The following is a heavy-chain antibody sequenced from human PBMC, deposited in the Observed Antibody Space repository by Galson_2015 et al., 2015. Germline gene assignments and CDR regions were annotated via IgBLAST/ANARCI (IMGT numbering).Heavy chain of an antibody. CDR1: GLTVSSNY. V-gene: IGHV3-53*01. J-gene: IGHJ4*02. CDR2: IYSGGSP. CDR3: GRGEAYPSPFGY. Sequence: SLRLSCAASGLTVSSNYMSWVRQAPGKGLEWVSVIYSGGSPYYADSVKGRFTISRDNSKKKLYLQTNSLRAEDTSVYYCGRGEAYPSPFGYWGQGTLVTVSS.